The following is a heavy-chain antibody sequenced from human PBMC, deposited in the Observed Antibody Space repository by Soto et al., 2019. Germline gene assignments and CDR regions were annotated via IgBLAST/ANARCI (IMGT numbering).Heavy chain of an antibody. Sequence: QVQLQESGPGLVKPSGTLSLTCAVSSGSIISSGIWWSWVSQPPGKGLEWIEEIYYSGSTTYNPSLKSLFTISVDKSKNQFSRRLTSVTATVTAVYYCARGRAFDIWGQGTMVSVSS. CDR2: IYYSGST. CDR1: SGSIISSGIW. J-gene: IGHJ3*02. CDR3: ARGRAFDI. V-gene: IGHV4-4*02.